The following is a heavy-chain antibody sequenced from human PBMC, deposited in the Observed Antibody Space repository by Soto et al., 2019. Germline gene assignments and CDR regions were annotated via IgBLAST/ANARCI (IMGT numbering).Heavy chain of an antibody. CDR2: INPSGSI. D-gene: IGHD4-4*01. J-gene: IGHJ4*02. Sequence: VQLQQWGAGLLKPSETLSLTCAVYGGSFSGYHWSWFRQPPGKGLEWIGEINPSGSINYNPTLTSRVTTSVETSHNQCPHNLSSATASDTALYYCATFVRATTVTRGTPSDYRGQGTQVPVSS. V-gene: IGHV4-34*01. CDR1: GGSFSGYH. CDR3: ATFVRATTVTRGTPSDY.